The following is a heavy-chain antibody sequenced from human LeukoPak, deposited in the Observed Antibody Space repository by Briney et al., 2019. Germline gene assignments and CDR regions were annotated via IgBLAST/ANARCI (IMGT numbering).Heavy chain of an antibody. V-gene: IGHV4-39*07. Sequence: SETLSLTCTVSGGSFSSSSYYWAWIRQPPGKGLEWIGSIHYSGSTYYNPSLKSRVTISVDTSKNQFSLKVSSVTAADTAVYYCAGVGALPYYYYGMGVWGQGTTVTVSS. J-gene: IGHJ6*02. CDR3: AGVGALPYYYYGMGV. CDR1: GGSFSSSSYY. D-gene: IGHD1-26*01. CDR2: IHYSGST.